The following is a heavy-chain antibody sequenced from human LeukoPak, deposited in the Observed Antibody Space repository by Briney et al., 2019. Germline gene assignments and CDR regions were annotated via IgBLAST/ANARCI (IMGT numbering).Heavy chain of an antibody. CDR1: GFTFSTYA. D-gene: IGHD3-22*01. CDR3: AKRVASGYVDY. V-gene: IGHV3-23*01. J-gene: IGHJ4*02. Sequence: PGGSLRLSCAASGFTFSTYAMSWVRQAPGKGLEWVSTISRSGGSTYYADSVKGRFTISRDNSKNTLYLQMNSLRAEDTAVYYCAKRVASGYVDYWGQGTLVTVSS. CDR2: ISRSGGST.